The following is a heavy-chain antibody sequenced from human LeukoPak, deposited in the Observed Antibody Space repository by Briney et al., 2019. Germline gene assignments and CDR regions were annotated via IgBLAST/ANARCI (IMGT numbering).Heavy chain of an antibody. D-gene: IGHD5-18*01. Sequence: KPGGSLRLSCAASGFTFSSYSMNWVRQPPGKGLEWIGEINHSGSTNYNPSLKSRVTISVDTSKNQFSLKLSSVTAADTAVYYCARTKSYTAMVTTWGQGTLVTVSS. CDR3: ARTKSYTAMVTT. V-gene: IGHV4-34*01. CDR1: GFTFSSYS. CDR2: INHSGST. J-gene: IGHJ5*02.